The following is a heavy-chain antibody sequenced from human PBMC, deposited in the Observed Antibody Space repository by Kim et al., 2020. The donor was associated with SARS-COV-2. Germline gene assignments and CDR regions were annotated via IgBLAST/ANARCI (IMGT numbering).Heavy chain of an antibody. Sequence: SQTLSLTCAISGDSVSSNSAAWNWIRQSPSRGLEWLGRTYYRSKWYNDYAVSVKSRITINPDTSKNQFSLQLNSVTPEDTAVYYCARATIEVPAVKGSFDYWGQGTLVTVSS. CDR3: ARATIEVPAVKGSFDY. CDR1: GDSVSSNSAA. D-gene: IGHD2-2*01. J-gene: IGHJ4*02. CDR2: TYYRSKWYN. V-gene: IGHV6-1*01.